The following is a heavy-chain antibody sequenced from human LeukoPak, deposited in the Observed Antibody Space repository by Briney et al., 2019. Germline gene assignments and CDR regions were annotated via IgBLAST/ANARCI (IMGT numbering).Heavy chain of an antibody. CDR1: GFTFSSYA. CDR2: IYSGGST. Sequence: GGSLRLSCAASGFTFSSYAMSWVRQAPGKGLEWVSVIYSGGSTYYADSVKGRFTISRDNSKNTLYLQMNSLRAEDTAVYYCARGISSGWYGSYYFDYWGQGTLVTVSS. CDR3: ARGISSGWYGSYYFDY. V-gene: IGHV3-66*01. J-gene: IGHJ4*02. D-gene: IGHD6-19*01.